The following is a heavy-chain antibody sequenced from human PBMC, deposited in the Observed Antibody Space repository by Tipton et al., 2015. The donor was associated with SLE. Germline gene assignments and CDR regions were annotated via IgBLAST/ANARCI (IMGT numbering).Heavy chain of an antibody. D-gene: IGHD3-3*01. V-gene: IGHV4-61*02. J-gene: IGHJ4*02. CDR3: ARHGAGSGYLDY. CDR2: IYTSGST. Sequence: TLSLTCTVSGGSISSSSYYWSWIRQPAGKGLEWIGRIYTSGSTNYNPSLKSRVTISVDTSKNQFSLKLSSVTAADTAVYYCARHGAGSGYLDYWGQGTLVTVSS. CDR1: GGSISSSSYY.